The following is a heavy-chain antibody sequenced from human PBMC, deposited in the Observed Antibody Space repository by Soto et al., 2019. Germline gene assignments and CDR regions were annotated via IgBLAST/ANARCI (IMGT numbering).Heavy chain of an antibody. CDR3: ARGGGSYYATGNFDY. Sequence: QVQLQESGPGLVKPSQTLSLTCTVSGGSISSGGYYWSWIRQHPGKGLEWIGYIYYSGSTYYNPSLKSRVTIAVDTSKNQFSLKLSSVTAADTAVYYCARGGGSYYATGNFDYWGQGTLVTVSS. V-gene: IGHV4-31*03. D-gene: IGHD1-26*01. CDR1: GGSISSGGYY. J-gene: IGHJ4*02. CDR2: IYYSGST.